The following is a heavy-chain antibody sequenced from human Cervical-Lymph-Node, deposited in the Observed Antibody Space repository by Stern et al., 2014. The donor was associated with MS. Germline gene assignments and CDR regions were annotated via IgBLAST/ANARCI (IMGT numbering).Heavy chain of an antibody. CDR3: ARADLSIAAAGTYYYYGMDV. CDR2: IYYSGST. J-gene: IGHJ6*02. CDR1: GGSISSYY. Sequence: QVQLQESGPGLVKPSETLSLTCTVSGGSISSYYWSWIRQPPGKGLEWIGYIYYSGSTNYNPSLKSRVTISVDTSKNQFSLKLSSVTAADTAVYYFARADLSIAAAGTYYYYGMDVWGQGTTVTVSS. D-gene: IGHD6-13*01. V-gene: IGHV4-59*01.